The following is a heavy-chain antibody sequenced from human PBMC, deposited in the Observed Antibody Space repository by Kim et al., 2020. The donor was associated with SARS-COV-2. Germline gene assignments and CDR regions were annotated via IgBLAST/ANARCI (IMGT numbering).Heavy chain of an antibody. Sequence: TYYYPSLKSRVTISVDTSKNQFSLKLSSVTAADTAVYYCARVFRAIFDYWGQGTLVTVSS. CDR2: T. CDR3: ARVFRAIFDY. J-gene: IGHJ4*02. V-gene: IGHV4-31*02. D-gene: IGHD3-3*01.